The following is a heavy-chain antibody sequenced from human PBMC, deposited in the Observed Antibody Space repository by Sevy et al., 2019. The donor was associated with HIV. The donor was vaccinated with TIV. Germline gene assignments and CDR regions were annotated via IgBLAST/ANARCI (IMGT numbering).Heavy chain of an antibody. CDR1: GYTFTDYY. D-gene: IGHD1-1*01. J-gene: IGHJ6*02. Sequence: ASLKVSCKASGYTFTDYYIHWVRQAPGQGLEWMARINPNDGVTNYAQRFQGGVTVTRDTSISTAYMELRRLRSDDTAIYYCARLTTMPTSDLYGMDVWGQGTTVTVSS. CDR2: INPNDGVT. V-gene: IGHV1-2*06. CDR3: ARLTTMPTSDLYGMDV.